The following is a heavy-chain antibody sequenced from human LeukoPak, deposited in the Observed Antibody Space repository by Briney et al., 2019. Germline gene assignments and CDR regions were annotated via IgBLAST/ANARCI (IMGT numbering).Heavy chain of an antibody. D-gene: IGHD1-1*01. CDR2: INPNSGST. Sequence: ASVKVSCKASGYTFTGYYMHWVRQAPGQGLEWMGWINPNSGSTNYAQKFQGRLTMTRDTSISTVYMELSRLRSDDTAVYYCARDVQLERLLHWGQGTLVTVSS. J-gene: IGHJ4*02. CDR3: ARDVQLERLLH. CDR1: GYTFTGYY. V-gene: IGHV1-2*02.